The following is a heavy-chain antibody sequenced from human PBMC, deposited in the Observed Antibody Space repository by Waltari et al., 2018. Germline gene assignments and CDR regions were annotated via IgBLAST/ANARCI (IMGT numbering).Heavy chain of an antibody. CDR2: FDPEDGET. Sequence: QVQLVQSGAEVKKPGASVKVSCKVSGYTLTELSMHWVRQAPGKGLEWMGGFDPEDGETIYAQKFQGRVTITADTSTDTAYMELSSLRSEDTAVYYCATDPPHRGPPRGGYWGQGTLVTVSS. V-gene: IGHV1-24*01. J-gene: IGHJ4*02. D-gene: IGHD3-10*01. CDR1: GYTLTELS. CDR3: ATDPPHRGPPRGGY.